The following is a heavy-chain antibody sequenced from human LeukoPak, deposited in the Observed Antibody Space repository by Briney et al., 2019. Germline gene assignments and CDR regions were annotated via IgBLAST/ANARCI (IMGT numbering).Heavy chain of an antibody. J-gene: IGHJ4*02. Sequence: GGSLRLSCAASGFTFSSYEMNWVRQAPGKGLEWVSSISRGGSPIFYADSVRGRFTTSRDNAKKSLFLQMTSLRAEDTAVYYCTRVSWRGEIFWGQGTLVSVSS. CDR3: TRVSWRGEIF. CDR2: ISRGGSPI. V-gene: IGHV3-48*03. D-gene: IGHD3-3*01. CDR1: GFTFSSYE.